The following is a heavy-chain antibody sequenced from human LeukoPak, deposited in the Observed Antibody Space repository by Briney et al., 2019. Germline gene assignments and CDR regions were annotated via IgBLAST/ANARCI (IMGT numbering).Heavy chain of an antibody. J-gene: IGHJ3*02. CDR2: IYTSGST. Sequence: PSETLSLTCTVSGGSISSGSYYWSWIRQPAGKGLEWIGRIYTSGSTNYNPSLKSRVTISVDTSKNQFSLKLSSVTAADTAVYYCARAYRLLPDIWGQGTMVTVSS. CDR3: ARAYRLLPDI. V-gene: IGHV4-61*02. CDR1: GGSISSGSYY. D-gene: IGHD2-2*01.